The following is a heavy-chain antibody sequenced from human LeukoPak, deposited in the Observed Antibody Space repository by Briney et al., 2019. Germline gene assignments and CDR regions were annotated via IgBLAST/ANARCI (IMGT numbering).Heavy chain of an antibody. V-gene: IGHV3-21*01. Sequence: GGSLRLSCAASGFTFSSYSMNWVRQAPGKGLEWVSSISSSSSYIYYADSVKGRFTISRDNAKNSLYLQMNSLRAEDTAVYYCARSGGLLWFGESRYYYYMDVWGKGTTVTVSS. CDR1: GFTFSSYS. CDR2: ISSSSSYI. CDR3: ARSGGLLWFGESRYYYYMDV. J-gene: IGHJ6*03. D-gene: IGHD3-10*01.